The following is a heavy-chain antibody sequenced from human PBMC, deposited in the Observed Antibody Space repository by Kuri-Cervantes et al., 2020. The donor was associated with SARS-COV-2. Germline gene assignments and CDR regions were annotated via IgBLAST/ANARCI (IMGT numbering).Heavy chain of an antibody. CDR3: ARGIQLWSHDY. D-gene: IGHD5-18*01. CDR2: IIPSFGTA. CDR1: GCTFISYA. Sequence: SVKVSCKASGCTFISYAISWVRQAPGQGLEWMGGIIPSFGTANYAQKFQGRVTITADESTSTAYMELSSLRSGDTAVYYCARGIQLWSHDYWGQGTLVTVSS. J-gene: IGHJ4*02. V-gene: IGHV1-69*13.